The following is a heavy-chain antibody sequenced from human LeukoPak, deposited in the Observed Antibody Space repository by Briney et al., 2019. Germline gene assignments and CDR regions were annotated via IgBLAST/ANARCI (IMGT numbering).Heavy chain of an antibody. D-gene: IGHD3-9*01. CDR3: ARGDKDWDYFDY. Sequence: ASVKVSCKASGYTFTGYYMHWLRQAPGQGLEWMGRINPNSGGTNYAQKFQGRVTMTRDTSISTAYMELSRLRSDDTAVYYCARGDKDWDYFDYWGQGTLVTVSS. J-gene: IGHJ4*02. CDR1: GYTFTGYY. V-gene: IGHV1-2*06. CDR2: INPNSGGT.